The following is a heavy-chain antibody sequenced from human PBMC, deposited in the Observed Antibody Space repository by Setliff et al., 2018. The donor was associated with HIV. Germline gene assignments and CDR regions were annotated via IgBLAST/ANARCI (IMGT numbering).Heavy chain of an antibody. Sequence: ASVKVSCKASGYTFTSYGISWVRQAPGQGLEWMGWISGYNGNTNYAQKLQGRVTMTTDTSTSTAYMELRSLKSDDTAVYYCAREYRSSQGVGYFDYWGQGTLVTVSS. CDR2: ISGYNGNT. CDR1: GYTFTSYG. J-gene: IGHJ4*02. D-gene: IGHD6-6*01. CDR3: AREYRSSQGVGYFDY. V-gene: IGHV1-18*01.